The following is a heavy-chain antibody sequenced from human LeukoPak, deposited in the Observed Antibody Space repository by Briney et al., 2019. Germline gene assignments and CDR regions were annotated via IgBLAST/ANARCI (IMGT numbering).Heavy chain of an antibody. V-gene: IGHV1-2*06. D-gene: IGHD3-22*01. Sequence: ASVKVSCKASGYTFTGYYMHWVRQAPGQGLEWMGRINPNSGGTNYAQKFQGRVTMTRDTSISTAYMELSRPRSDDTAVYYCARDEYYYDSSGYYQDYWGQGTLVTVSS. J-gene: IGHJ4*02. CDR3: ARDEYYYDSSGYYQDY. CDR1: GYTFTGYY. CDR2: INPNSGGT.